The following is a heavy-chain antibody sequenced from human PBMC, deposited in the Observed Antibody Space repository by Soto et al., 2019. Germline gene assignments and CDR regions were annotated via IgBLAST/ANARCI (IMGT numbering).Heavy chain of an antibody. D-gene: IGHD3-22*01. Sequence: PGGSLRLSCAASGFTFSSYAMHWVRQAPGKGLEWVAVISYDGSNKYYADSVKGRFTISRDNSKNTLYLQMNSLRAEDTAVYYCARSDLSYYYDSSGEGGYFDYWGQGTLVTVSS. CDR2: ISYDGSNK. CDR3: ARSDLSYYYDSSGEGGYFDY. CDR1: GFTFSSYA. J-gene: IGHJ4*02. V-gene: IGHV3-30-3*01.